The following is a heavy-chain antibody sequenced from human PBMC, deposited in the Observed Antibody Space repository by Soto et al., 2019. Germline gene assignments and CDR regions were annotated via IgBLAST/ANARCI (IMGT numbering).Heavy chain of an antibody. CDR2: INHSGST. D-gene: IGHD2-15*01. Sequence: SETLSLTCAVYGGSFSGYYWSWIRQPPGKGLEWIGEINHSGSTNYNPSLKSRVTISVDTSKNQFSLKLSSVTAADTAVYYCANGYCSGGSCHPGLWYWGQGTLVTVSS. CDR1: GGSFSGYY. J-gene: IGHJ4*02. V-gene: IGHV4-34*01. CDR3: ANGYCSGGSCHPGLWY.